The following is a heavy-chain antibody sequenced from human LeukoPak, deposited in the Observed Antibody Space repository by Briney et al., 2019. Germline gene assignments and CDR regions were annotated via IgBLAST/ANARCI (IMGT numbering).Heavy chain of an antibody. CDR3: ARRAGSFFLAAAGTWFDP. Sequence: SETLSLTCTVSGGSISSYYWSWIRQPPGKGLEWIGYIYTSGSTNYNPSLKSRVTISVDTSKNQFSLKLSSVTAADTAVYYCARRAGSFFLAAAGTWFDPWGQGTLVTVSS. D-gene: IGHD6-13*01. CDR1: GGSISSYY. CDR2: IYTSGST. J-gene: IGHJ5*02. V-gene: IGHV4-4*09.